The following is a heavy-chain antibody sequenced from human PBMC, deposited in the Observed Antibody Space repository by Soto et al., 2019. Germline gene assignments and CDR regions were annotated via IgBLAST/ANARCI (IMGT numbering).Heavy chain of an antibody. D-gene: IGHD3-10*01. CDR2: INHSGST. V-gene: IGHV4-34*01. J-gene: IGHJ6*02. CDR1: GGSFSGYY. CDR3: ARVSGIYYYRMDV. Sequence: QVQLQQWGAGLLKPSETLSLTCAVYGGSFSGYYWSWIRQPPGKGLEWIGEINHSGSTNYNPSLKSRVTISVDTSKYQVSLKLSSVTAADTAVYYCARVSGIYYYRMDVWGQGTTVTVSS.